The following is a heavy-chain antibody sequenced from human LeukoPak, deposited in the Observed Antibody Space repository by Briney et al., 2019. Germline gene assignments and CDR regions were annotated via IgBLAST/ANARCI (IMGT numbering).Heavy chain of an antibody. J-gene: IGHJ4*02. CDR1: GYTFTGYY. D-gene: IGHD6-19*01. CDR2: INPNSGGT. CDR3: ARDPGVSVAAYYFDY. Sequence: GASVKVSCKASGYTFTGYYMHWVRQAPGQGLEWMGWINPNSGGTNYAQKFQGRDTMTRDTSISTAYMELSRLRSDDTAVYYCARDPGVSVAAYYFDYWGQGTLVTVSS. V-gene: IGHV1-2*02.